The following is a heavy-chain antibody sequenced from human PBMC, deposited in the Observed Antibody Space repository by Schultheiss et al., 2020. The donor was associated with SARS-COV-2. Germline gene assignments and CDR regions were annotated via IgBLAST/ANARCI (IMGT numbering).Heavy chain of an antibody. CDR1: GGSISSYY. J-gene: IGHJ3*02. V-gene: IGHV4-59*01. CDR2: IYYTGST. D-gene: IGHD3-16*01. CDR3: ARDSNTFGGVSDAFDI. Sequence: SETLSLTCTVSGGSISSYYWSWIRQPPGKGLEWIGYIYYTGSTNYNPSLKSRVTISVDTSKNQFSLKLSSVTAADTAVYYCARDSNTFGGVSDAFDIWGQGTMVTVSS.